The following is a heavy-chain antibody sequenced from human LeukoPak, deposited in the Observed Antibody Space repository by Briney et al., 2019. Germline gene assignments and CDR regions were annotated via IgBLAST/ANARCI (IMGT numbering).Heavy chain of an antibody. D-gene: IGHD4-17*01. V-gene: IGHV1-69*13. CDR1: GGIFSGYA. J-gene: IGHJ6*03. Sequence: ASVKVSCKASGGIFSGYAISWGRQAPGQGLEWMGGIIPTFGTANYAQNFQGRVTITADESTSTAYMELSSLRSDDTAVYYCARDAGDYGDYEGGYYYMDVWGKGTTVAVSS. CDR3: ARDAGDYGDYEGGYYYMDV. CDR2: IIPTFGTA.